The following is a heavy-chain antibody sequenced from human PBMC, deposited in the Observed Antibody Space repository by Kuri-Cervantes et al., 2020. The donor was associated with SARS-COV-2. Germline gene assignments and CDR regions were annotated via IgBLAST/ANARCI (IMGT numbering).Heavy chain of an antibody. D-gene: IGHD4-11*01. CDR3: AKIMTTVTTNDY. CDR1: GFTFDDYG. V-gene: IGHV3-23*01. J-gene: IGHJ4*02. Sequence: GESLKISCAASGFTFDDYGMSWVRQAPGKGLEWVSAISGSGGSTYYADSVKGRFTISRDNSKNTLYLQMNSLRAEDTAVYYCAKIMTTVTTNDYWGQGTLVTVSS. CDR2: ISGSGGST.